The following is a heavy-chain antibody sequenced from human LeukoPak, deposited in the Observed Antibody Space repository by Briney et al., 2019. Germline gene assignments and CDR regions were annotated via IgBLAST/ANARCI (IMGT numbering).Heavy chain of an antibody. D-gene: IGHD2-15*01. V-gene: IGHV3-30*02. Sequence: PGGSLRLSCAASGFTFSSYGMHWVRQAPGKGLEWVAFIRYDGSNKYYADSVKGRFTISRDNSKNTLYLQMNSLRAEDTAVYYCASFHCSGGSCYLDYWGQGTLVTVSS. CDR1: GFTFSSYG. CDR3: ASFHCSGGSCYLDY. CDR2: IRYDGSNK. J-gene: IGHJ4*02.